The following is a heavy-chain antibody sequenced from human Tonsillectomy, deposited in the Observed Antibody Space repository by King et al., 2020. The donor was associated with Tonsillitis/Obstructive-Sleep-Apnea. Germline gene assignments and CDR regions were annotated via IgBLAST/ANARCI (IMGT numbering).Heavy chain of an antibody. J-gene: IGHJ4*02. Sequence: VQLVQSGAEVKKPGASVKVSCKASGYTFTSYGISWVRQAPGQGLEWMGWISAYNGDTNYPQNFQGRITMTTDTFTSTAYLDLRSLRSDDTAVYYCARDSMCHYFDSSTYYTFAYWGQGSLVTVSS. V-gene: IGHV1-18*01. CDR1: GYTFTSYG. D-gene: IGHD3-22*01. CDR3: ARDSMCHYFDSSTYYTFAY. CDR2: ISAYNGDT.